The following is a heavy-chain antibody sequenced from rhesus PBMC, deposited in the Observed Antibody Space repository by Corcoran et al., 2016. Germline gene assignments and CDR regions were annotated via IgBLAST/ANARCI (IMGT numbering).Heavy chain of an antibody. D-gene: IGHD1-20*01. CDR3: VEHAGYYFDY. J-gene: IGHJ4*01. V-gene: IGHV4-147*01. CDR1: GDSIRSNY. Sequence: QVLLQESGPGVVQPSETLSLTCAVSGDSIRSNYWSWIRQPLGMGLEWFGKISGGSGRTTYNSSLKNRVSISSDTSKNQFSLRLTSVTAADTAVYYCVEHAGYYFDYWGQGVLVTVSS. CDR2: ISGGSGRT.